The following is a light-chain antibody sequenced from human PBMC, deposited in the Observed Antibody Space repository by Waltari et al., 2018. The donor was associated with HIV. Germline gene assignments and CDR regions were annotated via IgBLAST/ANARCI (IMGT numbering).Light chain of an antibody. CDR1: RSILYSSDNGNY. CDR2: WAT. Sequence: DLVMTQSPDSLPVSLGERATINCTSSRSILYSSDNGNYLAWYQPKPRQPPKLLISWATTRESGVPDRFSGSGSGTDFTLTITRLQAEDVAVYHCQQYFRIPPTFGGGTKVEIK. J-gene: IGKJ4*01. CDR3: QQYFRIPPT. V-gene: IGKV4-1*01.